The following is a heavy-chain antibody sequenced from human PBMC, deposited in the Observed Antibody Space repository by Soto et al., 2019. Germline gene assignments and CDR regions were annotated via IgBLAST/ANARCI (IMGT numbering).Heavy chain of an antibody. CDR1: GYTFTSYG. Sequence: ASVKVSCKASGYTFTSYGISWVRQAPGQGLERMGWISAYNGNTNYAQKHQGRVTMTTDTSTSTAYMELRSLRSDDTAVYYCACYFYQFFSGGSCYSPYYYCGMDVWGQGTTVTVSS. V-gene: IGHV1-18*01. D-gene: IGHD2-15*01. CDR2: ISAYNGNT. J-gene: IGHJ6*02. CDR3: ACYFYQFFSGGSCYSPYYYCGMDV.